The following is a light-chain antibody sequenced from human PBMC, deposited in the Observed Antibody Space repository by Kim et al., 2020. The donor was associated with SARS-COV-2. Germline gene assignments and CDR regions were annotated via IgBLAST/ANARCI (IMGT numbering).Light chain of an antibody. CDR3: QAWDSSAGV. V-gene: IGLV3-21*04. Sequence: SYELTQPPSVSVAPGKTASITCWGNNIGSKTVHWYQQKPGQAPVLVIYYDSDRPSGIPERFSASNSGNTATLTISRVQAGDEADYYCQAWDSSAGVF. CDR2: YDS. CDR1: NIGSKT. J-gene: IGLJ1*01.